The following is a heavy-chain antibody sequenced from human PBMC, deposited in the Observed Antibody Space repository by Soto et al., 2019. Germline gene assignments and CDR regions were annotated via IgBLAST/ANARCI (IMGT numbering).Heavy chain of an antibody. J-gene: IGHJ5*01. D-gene: IGHD1-26*01. CDR1: GASIRDGGHF. V-gene: IGHV4-31*03. CDR3: ARGPGRPPLNMFDS. CDR2: SYYTGTT. Sequence: QVRLRESGRGLMKPSQTLSLTCTVSGASIRDGGHFWTWIGQRPRSGLEWMGYSYYTGTTYYNPSLQSRVSTSVETSKNQFSLTLNSATDSETVTYYCARGPGRPPLNMFDSCGHGTLVTVAS.